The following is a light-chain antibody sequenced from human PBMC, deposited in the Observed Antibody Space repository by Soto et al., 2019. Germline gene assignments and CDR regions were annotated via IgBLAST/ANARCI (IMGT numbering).Light chain of an antibody. J-gene: IGKJ1*01. CDR2: AAS. CDR3: QQYNNWWT. V-gene: IGKV3-15*01. Sequence: EIVMTQSPAALSVSPGQSVTLSCRSSQNIGGNLAWYQQRPGQSPRLLIYAASDRATGVPARFSGSGSGTEFTLTINSLQSEDFAVYYCQQYNNWWTFGQGTKVDIK. CDR1: QNIGGN.